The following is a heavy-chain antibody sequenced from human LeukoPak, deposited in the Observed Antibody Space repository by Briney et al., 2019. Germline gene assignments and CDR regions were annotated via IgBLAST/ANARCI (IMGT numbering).Heavy chain of an antibody. J-gene: IGHJ4*02. CDR3: ARDGDLLGESSSRTFDY. CDR2: ISYDGSNK. CDR1: GFTFDDYA. D-gene: IGHD6-13*01. Sequence: GGSLRLSCAASGFTFDDYAMHWVRQAPGKGLEWVAVISYDGSNKYYADSVKGRFTISRDNCKNTLYLQMNSLRAEDTAVYYCARDGDLLGESSSRTFDYWGQGTLVTVSS. V-gene: IGHV3-30-3*01.